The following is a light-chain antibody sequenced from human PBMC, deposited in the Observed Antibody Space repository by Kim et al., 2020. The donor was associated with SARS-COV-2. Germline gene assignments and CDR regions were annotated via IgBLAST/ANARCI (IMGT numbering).Light chain of an antibody. CDR3: QQYYSYPWT. V-gene: IGKV1-8*01. J-gene: IGKJ1*01. Sequence: AIRMTQSPSSFSASTGDRVTITCRXSQGISSYLAWYQQKPGKAPKLLIYAASTLQSGVPSRFSGSGSGTDFTLTISCLQSKDFATYYCQQYYSYPWTFGQGTXVDIK. CDR2: AAS. CDR1: QGISSY.